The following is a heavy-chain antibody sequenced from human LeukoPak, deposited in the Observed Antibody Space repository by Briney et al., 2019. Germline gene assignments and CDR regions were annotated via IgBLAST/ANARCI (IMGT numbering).Heavy chain of an antibody. CDR2: ISSGSSIM. CDR3: AREPFDY. J-gene: IGHJ4*02. Sequence: GGSLRLSCAASGFTFSTSTMNWVRQAPGKGLEWVSYISSGSSIMYYADSVKGRFTISRDNAKNSLYLQMSSLRDEDTAVYYCAREPFDYWGQGILVTVSS. V-gene: IGHV3-48*02. CDR1: GFTFSTST.